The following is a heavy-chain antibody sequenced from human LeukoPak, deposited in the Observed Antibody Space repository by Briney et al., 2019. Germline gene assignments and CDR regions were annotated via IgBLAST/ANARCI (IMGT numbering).Heavy chain of an antibody. CDR3: ARVDMGYCSGGSCYPTFDY. D-gene: IGHD2-15*01. CDR1: GGSISSYY. CDR2: IYYSGST. Sequence: SETLSLTCTVSGGSISSYYWSWIRQPPGKGLEWIGYIYYSGSTNYNPSLKSRVTISVDTSKSQFSLKLSSVTAADTAVYYCARVDMGYCSGGSCYPTFDYWSQGTLVTVSS. V-gene: IGHV4-59*01. J-gene: IGHJ4*02.